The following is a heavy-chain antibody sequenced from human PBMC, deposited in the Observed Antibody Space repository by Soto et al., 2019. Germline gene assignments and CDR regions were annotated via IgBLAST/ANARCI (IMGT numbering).Heavy chain of an antibody. CDR2: ICYDGSNK. CDR3: ARDRDDFYDSSVLDY. V-gene: IGHV3-30-3*01. CDR1: GFTFSSYS. J-gene: IGHJ4*02. Sequence: QVQLVESGGGLVKPGRSLRLSCAASGFTFSSYSMNWIRQAPGKGLEWVAVICYDGSNKYYADSVKGRFTISRDNSKNPLYLQMNSLRAAETAVYYCARDRDDFYDSSVLDYWGQVTLVTVSS. D-gene: IGHD3-22*01.